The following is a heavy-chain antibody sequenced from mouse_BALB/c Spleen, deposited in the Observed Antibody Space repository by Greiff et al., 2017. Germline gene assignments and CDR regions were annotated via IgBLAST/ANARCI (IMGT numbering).Heavy chain of an antibody. J-gene: IGHJ1*01. Sequence: DVQLVESGGGLVQPGGSLKLSCAASGFTFSSYTMSWVRQTPEKRLEWVAYISNGGGSTYYPDTVKGRFTISRDNAKNTLYLQMSSLKSEDTAMYYCARHQPDGYPYWYFDVWGAGTTVTVSS. CDR1: GFTFSSYT. CDR3: ARHQPDGYPYWYFDV. D-gene: IGHD2-3*01. V-gene: IGHV5-12-2*01. CDR2: ISNGGGST.